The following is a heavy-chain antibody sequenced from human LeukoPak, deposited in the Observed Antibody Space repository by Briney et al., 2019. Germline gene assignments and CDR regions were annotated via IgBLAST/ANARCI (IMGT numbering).Heavy chain of an antibody. CDR3: ATDYCSGGSCYTWEVGWFGP. CDR1: GGSISSYY. CDR2: IYTSGST. V-gene: IGHV4-4*07. J-gene: IGHJ5*02. Sequence: SETLSLTCTVSGGSISSYYWSWIRQPAGKGLEWLGHIYTSGSTNYNPSLKSRVTMSVDTSKNQFSLKLSSVTATDTAVYYCATDYCSGGSCYTWEVGWFGPWGQGTLVTVSS. D-gene: IGHD2-15*01.